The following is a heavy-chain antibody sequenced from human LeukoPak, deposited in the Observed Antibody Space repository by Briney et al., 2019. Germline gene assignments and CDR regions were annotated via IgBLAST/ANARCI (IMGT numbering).Heavy chain of an antibody. V-gene: IGHV4-30-4*08. J-gene: IGHJ3*02. CDR3: ARETSTIFGVVITDAFDI. CDR1: GGSISSGDYY. Sequence: SEALSLTCTVSGGSISSGDYYWSWIRQPPGKGLEWIGYIYYSGSTYYNPSLKSRVTISVDTSKNQFSLKLSSVTAADTAVYYCARETSTIFGVVITDAFDIWGQGTMVTVSS. D-gene: IGHD3-3*01. CDR2: IYYSGST.